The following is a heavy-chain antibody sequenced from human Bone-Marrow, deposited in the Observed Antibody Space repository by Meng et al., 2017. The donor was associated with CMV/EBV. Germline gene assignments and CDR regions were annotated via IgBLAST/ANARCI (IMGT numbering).Heavy chain of an antibody. CDR3: ARGIAATDY. CDR2: INHSGST. J-gene: IGHJ4*02. Sequence: PSLTCAVYGGSFSSSYWSWVRRPPGRGLEWIGEINHSGSTNYNPSLKSRVTISVDTSKNQFSRKLSSVTAADTAVYYCARGIAATDYWGQGTLVTVSS. D-gene: IGHD6-13*01. CDR1: GGSFSSSY. V-gene: IGHV4-34*01.